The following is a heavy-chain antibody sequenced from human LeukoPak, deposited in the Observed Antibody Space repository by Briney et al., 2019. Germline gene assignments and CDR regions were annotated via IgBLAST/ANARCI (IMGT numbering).Heavy chain of an antibody. CDR2: ISASGSAT. CDR1: GFIFSNYG. CDR3: AREDTNHDAFDI. V-gene: IGHV3-23*01. Sequence: GGSLRLSCAASGFIFSNYGMNWVRQAPGKGLEWVAAISASGSATSYADSVRGRFTISRDNSKNSLYLQMNSLRAEDTAVYYCAREDTNHDAFDIWGQGTMVTVSS. D-gene: IGHD1-14*01. J-gene: IGHJ3*02.